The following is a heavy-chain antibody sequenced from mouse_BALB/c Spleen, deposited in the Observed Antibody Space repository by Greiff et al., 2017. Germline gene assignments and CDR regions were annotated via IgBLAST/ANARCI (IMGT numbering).Heavy chain of an antibody. V-gene: IGHV5-9*03. CDR3: ARYRYFDY. CDR2: ISSGGGNT. Sequence: DVHLVESGGGLVKPGGSLKLSCAASGFTFSSYTMSWVRQTPEKRLEWVATISSGGGNTYYPDSVKGRFTISRDNAKNNLYLQMSSLGSEDTALYYCARYRYFDYWGQGTTLTVSS. J-gene: IGHJ2*01. CDR1: GFTFSSYT.